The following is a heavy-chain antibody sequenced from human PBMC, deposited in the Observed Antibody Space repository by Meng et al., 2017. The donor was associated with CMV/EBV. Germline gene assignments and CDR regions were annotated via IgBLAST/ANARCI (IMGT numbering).Heavy chain of an antibody. CDR3: ARYYPSLPYYDFWSGYHYYYYYGMDV. V-gene: IGHV3-11*04. CDR2: ISSSGSTI. Sequence: GESLKISCAASGFTFSDYYMSWIRQAPGKGLEWVSYISSSGSTIYYADSVKGRFTIYRDNAKNSLYLQMNSLRAEDTAVYYCARYYPSLPYYDFWSGYHYYYYYGMDVWGQGTTVTVSS. CDR1: GFTFSDYY. D-gene: IGHD3-3*01. J-gene: IGHJ6*02.